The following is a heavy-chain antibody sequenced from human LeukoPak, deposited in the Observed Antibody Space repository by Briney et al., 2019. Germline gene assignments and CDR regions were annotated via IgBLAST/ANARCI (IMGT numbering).Heavy chain of an antibody. CDR1: GGSISSYY. V-gene: IGHV4-59*01. Sequence: PSETLSLTCTVSGGSISSYYWSWIRQPPGKGLEWIGYIYYSGSTNYNPSLKSRVTISVDTSKNQFSLKLSSVTAADTAVYYCARDRSFIATYEFDPWGQGTLVTVSS. CDR3: ARDRSFIATYEFDP. D-gene: IGHD1-26*01. CDR2: IYYSGST. J-gene: IGHJ5*02.